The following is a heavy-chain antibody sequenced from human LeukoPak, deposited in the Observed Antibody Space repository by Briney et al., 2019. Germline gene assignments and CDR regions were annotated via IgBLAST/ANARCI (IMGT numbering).Heavy chain of an antibody. CDR1: GFTFSSYS. J-gene: IGHJ5*02. CDR3: ARDYYGGGFDP. V-gene: IGHV3-48*04. CDR2: ISSSSSTI. D-gene: IGHD3-22*01. Sequence: PGGSLRLSCAASGFTFSSYSMNWVRQAPGKGLEWVSYISSSSSTIYYADSVKGRFTISRDNAKNSLYLQMNSLRAEDTAVYYCARDYYGGGFDPWGQGTLVTVSS.